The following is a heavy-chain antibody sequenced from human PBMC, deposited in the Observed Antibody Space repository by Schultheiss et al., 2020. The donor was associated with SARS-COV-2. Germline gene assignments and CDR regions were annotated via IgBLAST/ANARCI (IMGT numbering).Heavy chain of an antibody. J-gene: IGHJ4*02. CDR2: INPNSGGT. V-gene: IGHV1-2*02. CDR3: ARDDQTYYDFWSGYYPFDY. CDR1: GYTFTGYY. D-gene: IGHD3-3*01. Sequence: ASVKVSCKASGYTFTGYYMHWVRQAPGQGLEWMGWINPNSGGTNYAQKFQGRVTMTRDTSISTAYMELSRLRSDDTAVYYCARDDQTYYDFWSGYYPFDYWGQGTLVTVSS.